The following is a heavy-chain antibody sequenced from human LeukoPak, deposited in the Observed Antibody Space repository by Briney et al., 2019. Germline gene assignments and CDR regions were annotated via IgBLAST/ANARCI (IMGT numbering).Heavy chain of an antibody. Sequence: SETLSLTCTVSGGSISSYYWSWIRQPPGRGLEWVGYIYASGSTTHNPSLKSRVAISIDTSKNQFSLRLSSVTAADTAVYYCARRATTLAGGYFDYWGQGTLVSVSS. CDR2: IYASGST. J-gene: IGHJ4*02. CDR1: GGSISSYY. CDR3: ARRATTLAGGYFDY. D-gene: IGHD5-12*01. V-gene: IGHV4-4*09.